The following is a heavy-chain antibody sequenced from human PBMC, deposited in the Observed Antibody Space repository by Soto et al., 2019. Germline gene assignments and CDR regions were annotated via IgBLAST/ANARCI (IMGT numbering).Heavy chain of an antibody. CDR1: GYSFTGYY. Sequence: XSVKGSCKASGYSFTGYYIHWVRQAPGQGLEWMGYINPNNGDTRYAQDFQGRVAMTRDTSISTASMELRRLRSDDTAVYYCARDGVALGFDPWGQGTLVTVSS. CDR3: ARDGVALGFDP. D-gene: IGHD3-3*01. J-gene: IGHJ5*02. CDR2: INPNNGDT. V-gene: IGHV1-2*02.